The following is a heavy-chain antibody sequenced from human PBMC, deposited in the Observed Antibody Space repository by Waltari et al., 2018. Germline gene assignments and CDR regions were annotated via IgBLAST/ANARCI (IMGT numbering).Heavy chain of an antibody. D-gene: IGHD1-26*01. J-gene: IGHJ4*02. V-gene: IGHV4-38-2*02. Sequence: QVQLQESGPGLVKPSETLSLTCTVSGYSISSGYYWGWSRQPPGKGLEWIGSIYHSGSTYYNPSLKSRVTISVDTSKNQFSLKLSSVTAADTAVYYCARDDSGSYSDYFDYWGQGTLVTVSS. CDR3: ARDDSGSYSDYFDY. CDR1: GYSISSGYY. CDR2: IYHSGST.